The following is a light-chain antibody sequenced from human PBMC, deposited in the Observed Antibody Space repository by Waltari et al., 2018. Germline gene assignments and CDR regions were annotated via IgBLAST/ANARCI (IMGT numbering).Light chain of an antibody. CDR1: HGLLHSNGYLS. J-gene: IGKJ1*01. V-gene: IGKV2-28*01. CDR2: LCS. CDR3: RQALQDPWT. Sequence: DIVVTQSPLSLPVTPGEPATISCRSSHGLLHSNGYLSLDWYLQKSGQSPQLLIYLCSKRASGVPDRFSGRASGTDFTLKNSRVEAEDVGVYYCRQALQDPWTFGPGTKIEIK.